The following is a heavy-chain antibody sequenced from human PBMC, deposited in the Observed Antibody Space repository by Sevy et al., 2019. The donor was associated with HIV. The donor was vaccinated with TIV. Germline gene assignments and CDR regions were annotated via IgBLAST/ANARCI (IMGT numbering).Heavy chain of an antibody. J-gene: IGHJ4*02. V-gene: IGHV3-30*18. CDR1: GFTFSSYG. Sequence: GGSLRLSCAASGFTFSSYGMHWVRQAPGKGLEWVAVISYDGSNKYYADPGKGRFTISRDNSKNTLYLQMNSLRAEDTAVYYCAKDRTTGIAAAGTPFDYWGQGTLVTVSS. CDR2: ISYDGSNK. CDR3: AKDRTTGIAAAGTPFDY. D-gene: IGHD6-13*01.